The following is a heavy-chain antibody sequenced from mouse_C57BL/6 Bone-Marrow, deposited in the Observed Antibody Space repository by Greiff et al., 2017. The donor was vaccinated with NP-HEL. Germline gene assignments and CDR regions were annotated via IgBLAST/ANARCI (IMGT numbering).Heavy chain of an antibody. CDR1: GYTFTSYW. CDR3: AALITTAYYFDY. D-gene: IGHD1-1*01. Sequence: QVHVKQSGAELAKPGASVKLSCKASGYTFTSYWMHWVKQRPGQGLEWIGYINPSSGYTKYNQKFKDKATLTADKSSSTAYMQLSSLTYEDSAVYYCAALITTAYYFDYWGQGTTLAVSS. J-gene: IGHJ2*01. CDR2: INPSSGYT. V-gene: IGHV1-7*01.